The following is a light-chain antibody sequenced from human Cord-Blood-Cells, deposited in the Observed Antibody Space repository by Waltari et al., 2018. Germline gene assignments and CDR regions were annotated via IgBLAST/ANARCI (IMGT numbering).Light chain of an antibody. J-gene: IGLJ1*01. CDR2: DVS. V-gene: IGLV2-14*01. Sequence: QSALTQPAPVSGSPGQSITISCTGTSSDGGGYNHLSWYQQHPGKAPKLMIYDVSKRPSGVSTRFSGSKSGNTASLTISGLQAEDEADYYCSSYTSSSTYVFGTGTKVTVL. CDR3: SSYTSSSTYV. CDR1: SSDGGGYNH.